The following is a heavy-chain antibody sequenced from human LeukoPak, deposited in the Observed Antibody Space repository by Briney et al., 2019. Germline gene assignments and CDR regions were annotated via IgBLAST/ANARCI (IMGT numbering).Heavy chain of an antibody. CDR1: GFTFSSYA. Sequence: GGSLRLSCAASGFTFSSYAMSWVRQAPGKGLEWVSIISGSGGSTYYADSVKGRFTISRDNSKNTPYVQMNSLRAEDTAVYYCARGKNSYGPYLDYWGQGTLVTVSS. CDR2: ISGSGGST. CDR3: ARGKNSYGPYLDY. J-gene: IGHJ4*02. D-gene: IGHD5-18*01. V-gene: IGHV3-23*01.